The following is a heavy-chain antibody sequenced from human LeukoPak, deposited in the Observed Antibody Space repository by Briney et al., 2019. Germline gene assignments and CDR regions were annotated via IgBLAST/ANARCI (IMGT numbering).Heavy chain of an antibody. D-gene: IGHD5-24*01. CDR3: ARTTYNXXSXXDDY. Sequence: ASVKVSCKASGYTFTSYGISWVRQAPGQGLEWMGWINTYNGNTXYAQKLQGRVTVTTDTSTSTVYMELRNLRSDDTAVYYCARTTYNXXSXXDDYWGQGTLVTVSS. J-gene: IGHJ4*02. CDR2: INTYNGNT. V-gene: IGHV1-18*01. CDR1: GYTFTSYG.